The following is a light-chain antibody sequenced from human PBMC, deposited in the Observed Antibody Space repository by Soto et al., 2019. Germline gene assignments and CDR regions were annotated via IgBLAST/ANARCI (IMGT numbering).Light chain of an antibody. J-gene: IGLJ1*01. CDR1: SSNIGPDYD. Sequence: QSVLTQPPSVSGAPGQRVTISCTGSSSNIGPDYDVHWYQQLPGTAPKLLTYGDSNRPSGVPDRFSGSRSGTSASLAITGLQAEDEADYYCQSWDSSLSASVFGSGTKVTVL. V-gene: IGLV1-40*01. CDR2: GDS. CDR3: QSWDSSLSASV.